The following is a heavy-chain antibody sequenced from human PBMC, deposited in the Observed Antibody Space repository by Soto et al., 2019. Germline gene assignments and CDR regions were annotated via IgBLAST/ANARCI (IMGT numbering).Heavy chain of an antibody. J-gene: IGHJ5*02. CDR3: ARHLWGSGSYNWCDP. V-gene: IGHV4-59*08. CDR1: GGAISSYY. D-gene: IGHD3-10*01. Sequence: SETLSLTCTASGGAISSYYWSWIRQPPGKGLEWIGYIYYSGSTNYNPSLKSRVTISVDTSKNQFSLKLSSVTAADTAVYYCARHLWGSGSYNWCDPWGQGTRVAVS. CDR2: IYYSGST.